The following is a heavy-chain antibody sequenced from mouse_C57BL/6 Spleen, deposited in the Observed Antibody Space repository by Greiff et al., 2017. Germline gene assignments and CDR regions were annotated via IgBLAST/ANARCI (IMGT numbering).Heavy chain of an antibody. V-gene: IGHV1-82*01. CDR3: ARYDYDVSYAMDY. CDR1: GYAFSSSW. CDR2: IYPGDGDT. J-gene: IGHJ4*01. D-gene: IGHD2-4*01. Sequence: QVQLQQSGPELVKPGASVKISCKASGYAFSSSWMNWVKQRPGKGLEWIGRIYPGDGDTNYNGKFKGKATLTADKSSSTAYMQLSSLTSEDSAVYFCARYDYDVSYAMDYWGQGTSVTVSS.